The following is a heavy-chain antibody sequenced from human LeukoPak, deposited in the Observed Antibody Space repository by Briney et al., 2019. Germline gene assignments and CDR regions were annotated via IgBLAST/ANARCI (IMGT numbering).Heavy chain of an antibody. CDR1: SGSFSGYY. J-gene: IGHJ4*02. CDR3: ARGPIGYCSGGSCYTFDY. CDR2: INHSGST. D-gene: IGHD2-15*01. Sequence: SETLSLTCAVYSGSFSGYYWSWIRQPPGKGLEWIGEINHSGSTNYNPSLKSRVTISVDTSKNQFSLKLSSVTAADTAVYYCARGPIGYCSGGSCYTFDYWGQGTLVTVSS. V-gene: IGHV4-34*01.